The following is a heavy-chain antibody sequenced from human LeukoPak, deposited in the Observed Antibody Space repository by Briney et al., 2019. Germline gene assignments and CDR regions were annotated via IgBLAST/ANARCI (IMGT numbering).Heavy chain of an antibody. D-gene: IGHD2-2*01. V-gene: IGHV4-4*08. CDR1: NDSISNYY. Sequence: SETLSLTCSVSNDSISNYYWTWIRQPPGKGLEWIGRIYTSGSTNYNPSLKSRVTISVDTSKNQFSLKLSSVTAADTAAYYCARDHVWSSASYFDYWGQGILVTVSS. CDR3: ARDHVWSSASYFDY. J-gene: IGHJ4*02. CDR2: IYTSGST.